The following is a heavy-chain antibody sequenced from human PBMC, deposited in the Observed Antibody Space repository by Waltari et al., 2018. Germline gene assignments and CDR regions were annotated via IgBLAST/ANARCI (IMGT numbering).Heavy chain of an antibody. CDR2: IYYSGST. V-gene: IGHV4-39*07. Sequence: QLQLQESGPGLVKPSETLSLTCTASGCSISSSGYYWGWLRQPPGKGLEWIGSIYYSGSTYYNPSLKSRVTISVDTSKNQFSLKLSSVTAADTAVYYCARDHARDYVEVWGQGTLVTVSS. D-gene: IGHD4-17*01. CDR1: GCSISSSGYY. CDR3: ARDHARDYVEV. J-gene: IGHJ4*02.